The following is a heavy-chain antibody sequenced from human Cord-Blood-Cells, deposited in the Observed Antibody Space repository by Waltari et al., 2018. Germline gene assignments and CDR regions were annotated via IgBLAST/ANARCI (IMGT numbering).Heavy chain of an antibody. Sequence: QVQLQESGPGLVKPSETLSLTCAVSGYSISSGYYWGWIRQPPGKGLEWIGSIYHSGSTYYNPSLKGRVTIAVDTSKNQFSLKLSSVTAADTAVYYCARDWVVGATAFDIWGQGTMVTVSS. V-gene: IGHV4-38-2*02. CDR3: ARDWVVGATAFDI. CDR2: IYHSGST. J-gene: IGHJ3*02. CDR1: GYSISSGYY. D-gene: IGHD1-26*01.